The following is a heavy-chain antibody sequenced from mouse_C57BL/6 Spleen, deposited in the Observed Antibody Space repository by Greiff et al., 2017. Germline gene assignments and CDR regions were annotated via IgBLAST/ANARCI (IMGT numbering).Heavy chain of an antibody. D-gene: IGHD1-1*01. CDR2: IWSGGST. CDR1: GFSLTSYG. Sequence: VQLKQSGPGLVQPSQSLSITCTVSGFSLTSYGVHWVRQPPGKGLEWLGVIWSGGSTDYNAAFISRLSISKDNSKSQVFFKMNSLQADDTAIYYCAKGDYYGSSNYYAMDYWGQGTSVTVSS. CDR3: AKGDYYGSSNYYAMDY. J-gene: IGHJ4*01. V-gene: IGHV2-4*01.